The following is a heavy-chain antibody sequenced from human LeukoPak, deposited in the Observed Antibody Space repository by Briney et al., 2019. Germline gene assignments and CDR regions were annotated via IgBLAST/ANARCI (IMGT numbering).Heavy chain of an antibody. CDR1: GYTFTGYY. D-gene: IGHD4-17*01. CDR2: INPNSGGT. Sequence: ASVKVSCTASGYTFTGYYMHWVRQAPGQGLEWMGWINPNSGGTNYAQKFQGRVTMTRDTSISTAYMELSRLRSDDTAVYYCARVWDYGDFFDYWGRGTLVTVSS. J-gene: IGHJ4*02. V-gene: IGHV1-2*02. CDR3: ARVWDYGDFFDY.